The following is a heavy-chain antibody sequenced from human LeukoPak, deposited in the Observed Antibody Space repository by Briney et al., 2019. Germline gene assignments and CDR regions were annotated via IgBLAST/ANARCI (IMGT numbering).Heavy chain of an antibody. CDR2: ISAHNGNT. V-gene: IGHV1-18*04. CDR1: VYTFTSYG. Sequence: GASVTVSCKASVYTFTSYGIIWVRQAPGQGLEWMGWISAHNGNTKYTQEFQGRVTMTTDTSTSTAYMELRSLRSDDTAVYYCARKYGGFDYWGQGTLVTVSS. CDR3: ARKYGGFDY. J-gene: IGHJ4*02. D-gene: IGHD4/OR15-4a*01.